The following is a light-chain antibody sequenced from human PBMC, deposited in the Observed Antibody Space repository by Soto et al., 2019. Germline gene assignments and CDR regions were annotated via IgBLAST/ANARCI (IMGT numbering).Light chain of an antibody. CDR3: QQSYTTASIT. Sequence: DIQMTQSPSSLSASVGDRVTITCRASQSISRNLNWYQHKPGKAPKHLIYAASSLQSGVPSRFSGSGSGTEFILSISSLQPEDFGTYYCQQSYTTASITFGQGTRLEIK. V-gene: IGKV1-39*01. CDR2: AAS. J-gene: IGKJ5*01. CDR1: QSISRN.